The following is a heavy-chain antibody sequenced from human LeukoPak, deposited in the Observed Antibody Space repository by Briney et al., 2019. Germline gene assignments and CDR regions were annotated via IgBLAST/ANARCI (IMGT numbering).Heavy chain of an antibody. CDR1: GGTFSSYA. CDR3: ARGGGGFGELLPPNWFDP. CDR2: IIPIFGTA. D-gene: IGHD3-10*01. Sequence: SVKVSCKASGGTFSSYAISWVRQAPGQGLEWMGGIIPIFGTANYAQKFQGRVTITADESTSTAYMELSSLRSEDTAVYCCARGGGGFGELLPPNWFDPWGQGTLVTVSS. V-gene: IGHV1-69*13. J-gene: IGHJ5*02.